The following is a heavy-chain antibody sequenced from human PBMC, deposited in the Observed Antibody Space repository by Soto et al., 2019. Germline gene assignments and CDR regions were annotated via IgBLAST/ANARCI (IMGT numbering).Heavy chain of an antibody. J-gene: IGHJ4*02. CDR2: IYHSGST. Sequence: KGLEWIGEIYHSGSTNYNPSLKSRVTISVDKSKNQFSLKLSSVTAADTAVYYCARFRVSGSNWNLKGGGFDYWGQGTLVTVS. CDR3: ARFRVSGSNWNLKGGGFDY. V-gene: IGHV4-4*02. D-gene: IGHD1-7*01.